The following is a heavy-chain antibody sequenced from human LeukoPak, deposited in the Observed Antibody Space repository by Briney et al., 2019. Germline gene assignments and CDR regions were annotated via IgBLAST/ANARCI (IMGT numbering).Heavy chain of an antibody. CDR2: ISYDGSNK. J-gene: IGHJ1*01. Sequence: PGGSLRLSCAASGFTFSSYGMHWVRQAPGKGLEWVAVISYDGSNKYYADSVKGRFTISRDNSKNTLYLQMNSLRAEDTAVYYRAKSLGGAAAGAEYFQHWGQGTLVTVSS. CDR1: GFTFSSYG. V-gene: IGHV3-30*18. D-gene: IGHD6-13*01. CDR3: AKSLGGAAAGAEYFQH.